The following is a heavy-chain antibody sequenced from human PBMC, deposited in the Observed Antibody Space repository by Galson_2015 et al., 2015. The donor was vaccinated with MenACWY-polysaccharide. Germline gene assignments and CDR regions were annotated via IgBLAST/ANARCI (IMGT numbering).Heavy chain of an antibody. CDR2: ISYDETNK. CDR3: ARAYCDRITCYVDY. D-gene: IGHD2-2*01. Sequence: SLRLSCAASGFTFNSYAMHWVRQAPGKGLEWLAVISYDETNKYYADSVKGRFTISRDNSKNTLYLQMNSLRAEDTAVFYCARAYCDRITCYVDYWGQGTVVTVSS. CDR1: GFTFNSYA. V-gene: IGHV3-30-3*01. J-gene: IGHJ4*02.